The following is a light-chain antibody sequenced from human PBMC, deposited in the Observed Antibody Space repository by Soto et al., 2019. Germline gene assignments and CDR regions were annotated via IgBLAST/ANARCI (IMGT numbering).Light chain of an antibody. CDR3: QQYGSSPLIT. Sequence: EIVLTQSPGTLSLSPGERATLSCRASQSVSSSYLAWYQQKPGQAPRLLIYGASSRATGIPARFSGSGSGTDFTLTISRLEPEDFAVYYCQQYGSSPLITFGQGTKVDIK. CDR1: QSVSSSY. CDR2: GAS. V-gene: IGKV3-20*01. J-gene: IGKJ1*01.